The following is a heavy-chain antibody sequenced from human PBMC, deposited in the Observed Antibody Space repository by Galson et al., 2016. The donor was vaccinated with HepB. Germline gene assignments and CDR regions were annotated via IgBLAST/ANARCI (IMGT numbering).Heavy chain of an antibody. D-gene: IGHD5-18*01. V-gene: IGHV4-61*02. J-gene: IGHJ6*03. Sequence: TLSLTCTVSGGSISSSYYWAWIRQPAGKGLEWIGLIYASGSTNYESSLASRVTISLDTSKNQFSLKLSSVTAADTAAYYCARGRRATAKGPTHMDVWGTGTAVTVSS. CDR3: ARGRRATAKGPTHMDV. CDR1: GGSISSSYY. CDR2: IYASGST.